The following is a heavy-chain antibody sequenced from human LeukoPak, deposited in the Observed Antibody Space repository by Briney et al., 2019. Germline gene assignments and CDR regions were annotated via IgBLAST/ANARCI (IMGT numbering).Heavy chain of an antibody. D-gene: IGHD6-19*01. J-gene: IGHJ5*02. CDR2: ISGSGGST. CDR1: GFTFSSYA. CDR3: AKDGGQWLVHWFDP. V-gene: IGHV3-23*01. Sequence: GGSLRLSCAASGFTFSSYAMSWVRQAPGKGLEWVSAISGSGGSTYYADSAKGRFTISRDNSKNTLYLQMNSLRAEDTAVYYCAKDGGQWLVHWFDPWGQGTLVTVSS.